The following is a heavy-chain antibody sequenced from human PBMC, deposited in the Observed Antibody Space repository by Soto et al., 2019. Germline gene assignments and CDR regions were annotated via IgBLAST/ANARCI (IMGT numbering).Heavy chain of an antibody. V-gene: IGHV1-18*04. D-gene: IGHD2-2*02. Sequence: QVQLVQSGAEVKKPGASVKVSCKASGYTFTSYGISWVRQAPGQWLEWMGWISASNGNTNHAQKRQGRVTMTTDTSTSIAYRELRSLRSDDTAVYYCARGGYCSSTSCYTGLDVWGQGTTVTVSS. CDR1: GYTFTSYG. J-gene: IGHJ6*02. CDR2: ISASNGNT. CDR3: ARGGYCSSTSCYTGLDV.